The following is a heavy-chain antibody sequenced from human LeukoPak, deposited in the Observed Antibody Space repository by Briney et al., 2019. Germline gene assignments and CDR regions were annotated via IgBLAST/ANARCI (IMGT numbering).Heavy chain of an antibody. CDR3: AKADYVWGSLGNRDV. V-gene: IGHV3-30*02. CDR1: GFTFSSYG. CDR2: IRYDGSNK. J-gene: IGHJ6*04. Sequence: GGSLRLSCAASGFTFSSYGMHWVRQAPGKGLEWVAFIRYDGSNKYYADSVKGRFTISRDNSKNTLYLQMNSLRAEDTAVYYCAKADYVWGSLGNRDVWGKGTTVTVSS. D-gene: IGHD3-16*01.